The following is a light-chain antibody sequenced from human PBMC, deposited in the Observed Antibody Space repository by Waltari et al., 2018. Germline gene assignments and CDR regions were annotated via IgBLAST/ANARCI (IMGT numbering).Light chain of an antibody. J-gene: IGKJ4*01. CDR3: QQRSNWLGT. CDR1: QSVSSY. Sequence: EIVLTQSPATLSLSPGERATLSCRASQSVSSYLAWYQQKPGQAPRLLIYDASNRATGIPARFSGSGSGTDFTLTIRSLEPEDFAVYYCQQRSNWLGTVGGGTKVEIK. CDR2: DAS. V-gene: IGKV3-11*01.